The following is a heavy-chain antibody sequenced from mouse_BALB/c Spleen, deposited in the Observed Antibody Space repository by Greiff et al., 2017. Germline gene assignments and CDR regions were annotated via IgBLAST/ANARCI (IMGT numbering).Heavy chain of an antibody. V-gene: IGHV5-6-5*01. CDR1: GFTFSSYA. CDR2: ISSGGST. Sequence: EVNVVESGGGLVKPGGSLKLSCAASGFTFSSYAMSWVRQTPEKRLEWVASISSGGSTYYPDSVKGRFTISRDNARNILYLQMSSLRSEDTAMYYCARRAGPWGQGTTLTVSS. CDR3: ARRAGP. J-gene: IGHJ2*01. D-gene: IGHD3-1*01.